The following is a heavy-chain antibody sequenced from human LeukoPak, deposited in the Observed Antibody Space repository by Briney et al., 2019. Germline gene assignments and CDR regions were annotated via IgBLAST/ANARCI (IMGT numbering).Heavy chain of an antibody. CDR3: AKDLDTMVRGVNVY. CDR2: IYGGGST. V-gene: IGHV3-53*01. D-gene: IGHD3-10*01. J-gene: IGHJ4*02. CDR1: GLSVSSNF. Sequence: GGSLRLSCAATGLSVSSNFMSWVRQAPGKGLEWVSVIYGGGSTYYADSVKGRFTISRDNSKNTLYLQMNSLRAEDTAVYYCAKDLDTMVRGVNVYWGQGTLVTVSS.